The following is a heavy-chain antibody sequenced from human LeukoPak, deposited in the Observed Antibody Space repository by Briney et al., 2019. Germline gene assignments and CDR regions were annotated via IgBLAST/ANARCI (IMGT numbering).Heavy chain of an antibody. J-gene: IGHJ4*02. CDR1: GYTFTNNW. V-gene: IGHV5-51*01. CDR2: IYPGDSDT. D-gene: IGHD6-19*01. Sequence: GESLKISCKASGYTFTNNWIGWVRQMPGKGLEWMGIIYPGDSDTRYSPSFQGQVTISADKSISTAYLQWSSLKASDTAMYYCATGSSGWFFDYWGQGTLVTVSS. CDR3: ATGSSGWFFDY.